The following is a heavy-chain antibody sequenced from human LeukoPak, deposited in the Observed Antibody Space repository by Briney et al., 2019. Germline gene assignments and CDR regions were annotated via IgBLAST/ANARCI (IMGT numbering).Heavy chain of an antibody. CDR1: GFTFSSYA. Sequence: GGSLRLSCAASGFTFSSYAMSWVRQAPGKGLEWVSIISGSADITYYADSVQGRFTISRDNSKNTLFLQMNSLRAEDTAIYYCAKRKYYESGPFDFWGQGTLVTVSS. CDR3: AKRKYYESGPFDF. D-gene: IGHD3-10*01. V-gene: IGHV3-23*01. CDR2: ISGSADIT. J-gene: IGHJ4*02.